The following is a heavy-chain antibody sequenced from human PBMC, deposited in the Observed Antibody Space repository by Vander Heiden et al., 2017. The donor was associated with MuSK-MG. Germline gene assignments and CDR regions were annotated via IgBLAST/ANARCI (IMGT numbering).Heavy chain of an antibody. D-gene: IGHD2-15*01. V-gene: IGHV3-23*01. J-gene: IGHJ4*02. Sequence: EVQLLESGGGLVQPGGSLRLSCAASGFTFNLYAMRWVREAPGKGLEWVSVISGGGGSTYYTDSVKGRFTISRDNSKNTLSLQMNSLRAEDTAVYYCAKYLKTSGTSCADYWGQGTLVTVSS. CDR1: GFTFNLYA. CDR2: ISGGGGST. CDR3: AKYLKTSGTSCADY.